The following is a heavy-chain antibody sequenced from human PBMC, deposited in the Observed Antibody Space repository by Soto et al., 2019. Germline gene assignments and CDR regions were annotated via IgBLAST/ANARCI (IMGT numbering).Heavy chain of an antibody. Sequence: GWSLRLACAASGFTFSSYSMNWVRQAPGKGLEWVSYISSSSSTIYYADSVKGRFTISRDNAKNSLYLQMNSLRDEDTAVYYCARSQRLAGSYYKGNSMRYYCYRQDVWGQGT. CDR2: ISSSSSTI. J-gene: IGHJ6*02. CDR3: ARSQRLAGSYYKGNSMRYYCYRQDV. V-gene: IGHV3-48*02. CDR1: GFTFSSYS. D-gene: IGHD3-10*01.